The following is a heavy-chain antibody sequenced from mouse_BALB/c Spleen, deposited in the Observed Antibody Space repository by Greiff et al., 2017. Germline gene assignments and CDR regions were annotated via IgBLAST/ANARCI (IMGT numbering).Heavy chain of an antibody. CDR1: GFTFSSFG. J-gene: IGHJ2*01. CDR2: ISSGSSTI. D-gene: IGHD2-10*02. CDR3: ARWEYGNYYIDY. Sequence: EVKLMESGGGLVQPGGSRKLSCAASGFTFSSFGMHWVRQAPEKGLEWVAYISSGSSTIYYADTVKGRFTISRDNPKNTLFLQMTSLRSEDTAMYYCARWEYGNYYIDYWGQGTTLTVSS. V-gene: IGHV5-17*02.